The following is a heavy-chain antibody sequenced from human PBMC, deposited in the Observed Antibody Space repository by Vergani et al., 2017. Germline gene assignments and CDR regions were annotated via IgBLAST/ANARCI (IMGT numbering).Heavy chain of an antibody. V-gene: IGHV5-51*03. CDR2: IYPSDSDT. D-gene: IGHD1-1*01. CDR1: EYSFGNYW. J-gene: IGHJ4*02. CDR3: ARNTTNTDY. Sequence: EVELVQSGSEVKKPGESLKISCKGSEYSFGNYWIGWVRQMPGKGLEWMGIIYPSDSDTRYSPSFQGQVTISADKSSSTAFLQWDSLKASDTALYCCARNTTNTDYWGQETLVTVAS.